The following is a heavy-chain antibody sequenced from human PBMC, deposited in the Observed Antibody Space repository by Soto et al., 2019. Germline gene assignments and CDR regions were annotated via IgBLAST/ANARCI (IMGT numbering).Heavy chain of an antibody. CDR1: GYSFTDYH. J-gene: IGHJ6*02. Sequence: ASVKVSCKASGYSFTDYHIHWVRQAPGQGLEWLVRINPKSGGTSTAQKFQGWVTMTTDTSISTASMELSRLTSDDTAIYYCARGDSTDCSNGVCSFFYNNDIEVWGQGTTVTVSS. D-gene: IGHD2-8*01. CDR3: ARGDSTDCSNGVCSFFYNNDIEV. V-gene: IGHV1-2*04. CDR2: INPKSGGT.